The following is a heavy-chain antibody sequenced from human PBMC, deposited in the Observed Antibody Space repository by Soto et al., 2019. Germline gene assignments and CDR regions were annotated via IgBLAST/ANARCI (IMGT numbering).Heavy chain of an antibody. CDR3: AKGGRQWLVTSDFNY. V-gene: IGHV3-30*18. Sequence: GGSLRLSCAAAGFTFSDYAMHWVRQATGKGLEWVAVVSHDGRNTHYADSVKGRFTISRDSSKNTVSLEMTSLRAEDTAVYYCAKGGRQWLVTSDFNYWGQGALVTVSS. J-gene: IGHJ4*02. D-gene: IGHD6-19*01. CDR2: VSHDGRNT. CDR1: GFTFSDYA.